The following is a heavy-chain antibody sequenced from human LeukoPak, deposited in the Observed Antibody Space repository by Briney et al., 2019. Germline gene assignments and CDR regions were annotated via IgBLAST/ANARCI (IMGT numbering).Heavy chain of an antibody. CDR1: GYTLTSYA. CDR3: ARGGRPHYYYYMDV. Sequence: ASVKVSCKASGYTLTSYAMNWVRQAPGQGVVWMGWINTNTGNPTYAQGFTGRFVFSLDTSVSATYLQISSLKAEDTAVYYCARGGRPHYYYYMDVWGKGTTVTVSS. V-gene: IGHV7-4-1*02. J-gene: IGHJ6*03. CDR2: INTNTGNP. D-gene: IGHD6-25*01.